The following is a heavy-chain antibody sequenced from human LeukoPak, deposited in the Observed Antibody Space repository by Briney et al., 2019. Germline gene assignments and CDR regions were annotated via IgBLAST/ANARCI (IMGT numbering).Heavy chain of an antibody. D-gene: IGHD6-6*01. CDR1: GFTFSSYG. CDR3: AKSLLYSSCDY. V-gene: IGHV3-30*18. CDR2: ISYDGSNK. Sequence: GGSLRLSCAVSGFTFSSYGMHWVRQAPGKGLEWVAVISYDGSNKYYADSVKGRFTISRDNSKNTLYLQMNSLRAEDTAVYYCAKSLLYSSCDYWGQGTLVTVSS. J-gene: IGHJ4*02.